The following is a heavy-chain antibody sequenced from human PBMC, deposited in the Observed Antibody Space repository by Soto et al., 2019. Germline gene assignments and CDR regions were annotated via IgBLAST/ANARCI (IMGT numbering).Heavy chain of an antibody. CDR1: GLTFTRYS. V-gene: IGHV3-21*06. Sequence: PGGSLRLSAEPSGLTFTRYSMNWVRQAPGKGLEWVSSISSTTNYIYYGDSMKGRFTISRDNAKNSLYLEMNSLRAEDTAVYYCARESEDLTSNFDYWGQGTLVTVSS. CDR3: ARESEDLTSNFDY. J-gene: IGHJ4*02. CDR2: ISSTTNYI.